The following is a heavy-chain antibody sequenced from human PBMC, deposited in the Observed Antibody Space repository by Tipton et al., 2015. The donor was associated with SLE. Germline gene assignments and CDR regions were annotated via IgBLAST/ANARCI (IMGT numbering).Heavy chain of an antibody. V-gene: IGHV4-59*01. J-gene: IGHJ6*03. CDR3: ARESFTNDFYYYMDV. D-gene: IGHD2-8*01. Sequence: LRLSCTVSGNSISNYYWSWIRQPPGRGLEWIGYIWYTGSTDYNPSLKSRVSIAADTSKKQFSLRLSSVTTADTAIYYCARESFTNDFYYYMDVWGKGTTVTVSS. CDR2: IWYTGST. CDR1: GNSISNYY.